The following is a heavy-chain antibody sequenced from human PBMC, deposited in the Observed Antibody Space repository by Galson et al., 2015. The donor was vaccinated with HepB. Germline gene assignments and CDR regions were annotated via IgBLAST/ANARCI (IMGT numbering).Heavy chain of an antibody. CDR2: INPSNGNT. CDR1: RYTFTQFG. V-gene: IGHV1-18*01. J-gene: IGHJ4*02. Sequence: SVKVSCKAYRYTFTQFGISWVRQAPGQGLEWMGWINPSNGNTNYAQKFQGRVIMTTDTSTSTAYMELRSLRSDDTAVYYCARWGMATIGGPTFDYWGQGTLVTVSS. D-gene: IGHD5-24*01. CDR3: ARWGMATIGGPTFDY.